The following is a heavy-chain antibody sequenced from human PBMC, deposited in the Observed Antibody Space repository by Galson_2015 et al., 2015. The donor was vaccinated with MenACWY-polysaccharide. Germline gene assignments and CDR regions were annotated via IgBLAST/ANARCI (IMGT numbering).Heavy chain of an antibody. CDR3: ARGPLRGYSYGSSFDY. D-gene: IGHD5-18*01. V-gene: IGHV3-30-3*01. Sequence: SLRLSCAASGFTFSSYAMHWVRQAPGKGLEWVAVISYDGSNKYCADSVKGRLTISRDNSKNTLYLQMNSLRAEDTAVYYCARGPLRGYSYGSSFDYWGQGTLVTVSS. J-gene: IGHJ4*02. CDR2: ISYDGSNK. CDR1: GFTFSSYA.